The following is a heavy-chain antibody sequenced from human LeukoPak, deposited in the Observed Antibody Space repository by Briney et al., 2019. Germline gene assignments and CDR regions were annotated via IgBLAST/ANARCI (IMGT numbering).Heavy chain of an antibody. Sequence: SETLSLTCTVSGGSISSSSYYWGWIRQPPGKGLEWIGSIYYSGSTYYNPSLKSRVTISVDTSKNQFSLKLSSVTAADTAVYYCARTAQESVLGLILTAFDYWGQGTLVTVSS. J-gene: IGHJ4*02. V-gene: IGHV4-39*01. D-gene: IGHD3-9*01. CDR2: IYYSGST. CDR3: ARTAQESVLGLILTAFDY. CDR1: GGSISSSSYY.